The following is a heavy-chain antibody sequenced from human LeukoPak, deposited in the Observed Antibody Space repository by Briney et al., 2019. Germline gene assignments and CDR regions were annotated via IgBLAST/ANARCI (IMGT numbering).Heavy chain of an antibody. D-gene: IGHD6-13*01. CDR1: GGSFSGYY. CDR3: ARDSRAAAVWYFDV. Sequence: SETLSLTCAVYGGSFSGYYWSWIRQPPGKGLEWIGGLNHSGTPNYNPSLKSRVTISTDTSKNQFSLKLTSVTAADTAVYYCARDSRAAAVWYFDVWGRGTLVTVSS. V-gene: IGHV4-34*01. CDR2: LNHSGTP. J-gene: IGHJ2*01.